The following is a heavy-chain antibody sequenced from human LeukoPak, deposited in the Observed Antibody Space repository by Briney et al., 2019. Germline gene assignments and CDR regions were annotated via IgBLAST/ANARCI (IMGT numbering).Heavy chain of an antibody. J-gene: IGHJ4*02. V-gene: IGHV3-30*18. Sequence: GGSLRLSCAASGFTFSSYGMHWVRQAPGKGLEWVAVISYDGSNKYYADSVKGRFTISRDNSKNTLYLQMNSLRAEDTAVYYCAKDLGIIGYFDYWGQGTLVTVSS. CDR2: ISYDGSNK. D-gene: IGHD2-15*01. CDR3: AKDLGIIGYFDY. CDR1: GFTFSSYG.